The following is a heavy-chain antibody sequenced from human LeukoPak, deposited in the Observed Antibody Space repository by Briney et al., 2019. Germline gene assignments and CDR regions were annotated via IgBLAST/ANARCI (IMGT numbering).Heavy chain of an antibody. V-gene: IGHV3-11*05. Sequence: GGSLRLSCAASGFTFSDYYMSWIRQAPGKGLEWVSYISTDSSFRAYADSVKGRFTISRDNAKNSLYLQMNSLRAEDTALYYCARVGDIAAAGTGDYWGQGTQVTVSS. J-gene: IGHJ4*02. CDR2: ISTDSSFR. CDR1: GFTFSDYY. D-gene: IGHD6-13*01. CDR3: ARVGDIAAAGTGDY.